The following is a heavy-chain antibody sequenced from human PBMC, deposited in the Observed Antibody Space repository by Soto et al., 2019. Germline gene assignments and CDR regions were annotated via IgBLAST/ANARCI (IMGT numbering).Heavy chain of an antibody. V-gene: IGHV4-59*12. CDR2: IYYSGST. CDR3: ARSQTTVTSYDY. D-gene: IGHD4-17*01. J-gene: IGHJ4*02. CDR1: GGSISSYY. Sequence: PSETLSLTCTVSGGSISSYYWSWIRQPPGKGLEWIGYIYYSGSTNYNPSLKSRVTISADTSKNQFSLKLSSVTAADTAVYYCARSQTTVTSYDYWGQGTLVTVS.